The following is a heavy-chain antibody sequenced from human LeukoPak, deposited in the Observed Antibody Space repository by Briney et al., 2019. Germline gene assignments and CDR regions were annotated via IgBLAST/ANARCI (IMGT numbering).Heavy chain of an antibody. D-gene: IGHD3-10*01. J-gene: IGHJ4*02. V-gene: IGHV3-23*01. Sequence: GGSLRLSCAASGFTFSSYAMSWVRQAPGKGLGWVSAISGSGGSTYYADSVKGRFTISRDNSKNTLYLQMNSLRAEDTAVYYCAKGGVRGVIITYADYWGQGTLVTVSS. CDR2: ISGSGGST. CDR3: AKGGVRGVIITYADY. CDR1: GFTFSSYA.